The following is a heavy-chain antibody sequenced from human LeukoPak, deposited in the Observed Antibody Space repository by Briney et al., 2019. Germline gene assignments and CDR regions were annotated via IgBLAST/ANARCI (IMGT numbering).Heavy chain of an antibody. Sequence: GGSLRLSCAASGFTFSNYAMSWVRQAPGKGLEWVSAISGGTYYADSVKGRFIISRDNSKNTLYLQMNSLRAEDTAVYYCAKGGGGGGYWGQGTLVTVSS. V-gene: IGHV3-23*01. CDR1: GFTFSNYA. J-gene: IGHJ4*02. D-gene: IGHD2-15*01. CDR3: AKGGGGGGY. CDR2: ISGGT.